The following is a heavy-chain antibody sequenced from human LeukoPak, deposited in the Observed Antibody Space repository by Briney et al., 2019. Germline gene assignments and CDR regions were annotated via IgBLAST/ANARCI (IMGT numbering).Heavy chain of an antibody. CDR2: INPNSGGT. CDR1: GYTFTDYY. Sequence: GASVKVSCKASGYTFTDYYMHWVRQAPGQGLEWMGRINPNSGGTNYAQKFQGRVTMTRDTSISTAYMELSRLRSDDTAVYYCARDHLAPGHVASAPFDPWGQGTLVTVSS. D-gene: IGHD3-3*02. CDR3: ARDHLAPGHVASAPFDP. J-gene: IGHJ5*02. V-gene: IGHV1-2*06.